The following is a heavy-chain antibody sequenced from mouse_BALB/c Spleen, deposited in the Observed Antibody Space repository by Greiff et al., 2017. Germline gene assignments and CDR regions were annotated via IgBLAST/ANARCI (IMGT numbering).Heavy chain of an antibody. J-gene: IGHJ2*01. CDR1: GYAFTNYL. D-gene: IGHD1-1*01. CDR3: ARNYGNYFAY. CDR2: INPGSGCT. V-gene: IGHV1-54*01. Sequence: VMLVESGAELVRPGTSVKVSCKASGYAFTNYLIEWVKQRPGQGLEWIGVINPGSGCTNYNEKFKGKATLTADKSSSTAYMQLSSLTSDDSAVYFCARNYGNYFAYWGQGTTLTVSA.